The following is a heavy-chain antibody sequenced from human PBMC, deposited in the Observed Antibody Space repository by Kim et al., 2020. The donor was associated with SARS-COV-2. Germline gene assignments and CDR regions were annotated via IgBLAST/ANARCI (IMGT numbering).Heavy chain of an antibody. CDR2: INHSGST. Sequence: SETLSLTCAVYGGSFSGYYWSWIRQPPGKGLEWIGEINHSGSTNYNPSLKSRVTISVDTSKNQFSLKLSSVTAADTAVYYCARAPGGGYDYWGQGTLVTV. D-gene: IGHD1-26*01. J-gene: IGHJ4*02. CDR1: GGSFSGYY. CDR3: ARAPGGGYDY. V-gene: IGHV4-34*01.